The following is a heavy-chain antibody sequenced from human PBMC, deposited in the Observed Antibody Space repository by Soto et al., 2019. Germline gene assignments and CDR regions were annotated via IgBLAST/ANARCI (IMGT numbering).Heavy chain of an antibody. V-gene: IGHV2-5*02. J-gene: IGHJ4*02. Sequence: QITLKESGPTLVKPTQTLTLTCTFSGFSLSTSGVGVGWLRQPPGKALEWLALIYWVDDKRYSPSLKRKLTITKDTSKHQVVLTMTNMDPVDTATYYCAHRAKLASFVYWGQGTLVTVSS. CDR1: GFSLSTSGVG. CDR2: IYWVDDK. D-gene: IGHD1-7*01. CDR3: AHRAKLASFVY.